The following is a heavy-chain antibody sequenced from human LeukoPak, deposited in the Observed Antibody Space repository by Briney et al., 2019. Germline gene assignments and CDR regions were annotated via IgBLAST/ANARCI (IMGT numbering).Heavy chain of an antibody. CDR1: GGSISGYY. CDR3: ARDYGSGSYYPSYGMDV. CDR2: IYYSGST. V-gene: IGHV4-59*01. Sequence: SETLSLTCTVSGGSISGYYWSWIRQPPGKGLEWIGYIYYSGSTNYNPSLKSRVTISVDTSKNQFSLKLSSVTAADTAVYYCARDYGSGSYYPSYGMDVWGQGTTVTVSS. D-gene: IGHD3-10*01. J-gene: IGHJ6*02.